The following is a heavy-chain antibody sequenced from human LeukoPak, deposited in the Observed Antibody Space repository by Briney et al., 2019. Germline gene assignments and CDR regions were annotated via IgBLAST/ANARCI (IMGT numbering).Heavy chain of an antibody. V-gene: IGHV4-34*01. D-gene: IGHD1-26*01. CDR1: GGSFSGYY. CDR2: INHSGST. CDR3: ARHLDSGSYYFDY. Sequence: SETLSLTCAVYGGSFSGYYWSWIRQPPGKGLEWIGEINHSGSTNYNPSLKSRVTISVDTSKNQFSLKLSSVTAADTAVYYCARHLDSGSYYFDYWGQGTLVTVSS. J-gene: IGHJ4*02.